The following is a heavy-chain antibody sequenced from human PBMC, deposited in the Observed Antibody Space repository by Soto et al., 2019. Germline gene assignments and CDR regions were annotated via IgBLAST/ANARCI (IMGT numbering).Heavy chain of an antibody. D-gene: IGHD2-8*01. Sequence: SETLSLTCTVSGGSISGGGYYWSWIRQHPGKGLEWIGYIYYSGSTYYNPSLKSRVTISVDTSKNQFSLKLSSVTAADTAVYYCARAPIYCTNGVCYEAYYYYGMDVWGQGTTVTVSS. V-gene: IGHV4-31*03. CDR2: IYYSGST. J-gene: IGHJ6*02. CDR3: ARAPIYCTNGVCYEAYYYYGMDV. CDR1: GGSISGGGYY.